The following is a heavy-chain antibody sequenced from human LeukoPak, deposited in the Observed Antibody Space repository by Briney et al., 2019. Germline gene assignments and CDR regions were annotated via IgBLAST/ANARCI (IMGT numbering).Heavy chain of an antibody. CDR1: GYTFISNY. Sequence: GASVKASCKASGYTFISNYIHWVRQAPGQGLEWMGIINPAGGSTSYAQKFQGRVTMTRDTSTSTVFMELSSPTSEDTAVYYCAREFTYSFDSSGYSLGLDHWGQGTLVTVSS. J-gene: IGHJ5*02. D-gene: IGHD3-22*01. CDR3: AREFTYSFDSSGYSLGLDH. CDR2: INPAGGST. V-gene: IGHV1-46*01.